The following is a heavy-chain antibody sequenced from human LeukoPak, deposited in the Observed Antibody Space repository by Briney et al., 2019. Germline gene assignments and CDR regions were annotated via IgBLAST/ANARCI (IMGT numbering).Heavy chain of an antibody. CDR3: ATSDYDSSGNQDY. V-gene: IGHV4-39*07. J-gene: IGHJ4*02. CDR2: ICYSGST. Sequence: PSETLSLTCTVSGGSISSSSYYWGWIRQPPGKGLEWIGSICYSGSTYYNPSLKSRVTISVDKSKNQFSLKLNSVTAADTAVYYCATSDYDSSGNQDYWGQGTLVTVSS. D-gene: IGHD3-22*01. CDR1: GGSISSSSYY.